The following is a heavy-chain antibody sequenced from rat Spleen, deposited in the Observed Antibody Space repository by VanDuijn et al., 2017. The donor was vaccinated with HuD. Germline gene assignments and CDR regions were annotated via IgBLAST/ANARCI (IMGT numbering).Heavy chain of an antibody. CDR2: ISTGGGNT. CDR3: TRRGLYWDYFDY. V-gene: IGHV5S13*01. J-gene: IGHJ2*01. D-gene: IGHD1-1*01. CDR1: GFTYSNYV. Sequence: EVQLVESGGGLVQPGRSLKLSCAASGFTYSNYVMAWVSQAPTKGLEWVASISTGGGNTYYRDSVKGRFTISRDNAKNTLYLQMDSLRSEDTATYYCTRRGLYWDYFDYWGQGVMVTVSS.